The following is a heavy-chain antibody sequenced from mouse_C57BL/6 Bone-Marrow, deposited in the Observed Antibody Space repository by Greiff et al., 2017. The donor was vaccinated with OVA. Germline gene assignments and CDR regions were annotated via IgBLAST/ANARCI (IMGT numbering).Heavy chain of an antibody. J-gene: IGHJ1*03. CDR3: ADDYSWYFDV. D-gene: IGHD2-4*01. CDR1: GYTFTSYG. V-gene: IGHV1-81*01. Sequence: VQLQQSGAELARPGASVKLSCKASGYTFTSYGISWVKQRTGQGLEWIGEIYPRSGNTYYNEKFKGKATLTADKSSSTASMELRSLTSEDSAVYFCADDYSWYFDVWGKGTTVTVSS. CDR2: IYPRSGNT.